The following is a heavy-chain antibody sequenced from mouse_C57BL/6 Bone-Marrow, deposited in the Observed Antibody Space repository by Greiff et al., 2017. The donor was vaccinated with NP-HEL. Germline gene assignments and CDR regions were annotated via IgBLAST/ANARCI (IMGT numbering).Heavy chain of an antibody. CDR2: IYPSDSET. CDR1: GYTFTSYW. D-gene: IGHD1-1*01. Sequence: QVQLQQPGAELVRPGSSVKLSCKASGYTFTSYWMDWVKQRPGQGLEWIGNIYPSDSETHYNQKFKDKAKLTVDKSSSTAYMQLSSLTSEDSAVYYCARGPTTVVAPFDYWGQGTTLTVSS. V-gene: IGHV1-61*01. CDR3: ARGPTTVVAPFDY. J-gene: IGHJ2*01.